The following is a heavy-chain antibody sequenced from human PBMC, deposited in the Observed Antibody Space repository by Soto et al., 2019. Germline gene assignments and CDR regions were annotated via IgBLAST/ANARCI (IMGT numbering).Heavy chain of an antibody. J-gene: IGHJ6*02. CDR3: ARRSYYGSGSYYNPLGYFYALHV. CDR2: INHSGST. Sequence: TSETLSRTCGVYGSSFSGFYWNWIRQPAWEGLEWVGEINHSGSTNYNPSLKSRVTMSVDKSKRQFSLKLISVTAADTAVYYCARRSYYGSGSYYNPLGYFYALHVGGQGTTVT. CDR1: GSSFSGFY. V-gene: IGHV4-34*01. D-gene: IGHD3-10*01.